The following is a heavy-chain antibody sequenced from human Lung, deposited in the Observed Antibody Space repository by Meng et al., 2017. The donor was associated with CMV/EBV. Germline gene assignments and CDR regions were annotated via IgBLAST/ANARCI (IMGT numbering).Heavy chain of an antibody. Sequence: ASVKVSRKASGYTFTSYGISWVRQAPGQGLAWMGWINVYNGRRDYAQRFKDRVTMTTDTSTSTAHMDLKNLRSDGTATYYFARERGYCSMIGCYKDGMAVWGQGTTVTVSS. CDR3: ARERGYCSMIGCYKDGMAV. CDR1: GYTFTSYG. CDR2: INVYNGRR. D-gene: IGHD2-2*01. J-gene: IGHJ6*02. V-gene: IGHV1-18*01.